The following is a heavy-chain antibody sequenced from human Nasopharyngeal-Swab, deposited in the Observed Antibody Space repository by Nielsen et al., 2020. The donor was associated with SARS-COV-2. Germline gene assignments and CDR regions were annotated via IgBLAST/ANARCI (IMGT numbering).Heavy chain of an antibody. V-gene: IGHV3-48*03. Sequence: GGSLRLSCAASGFTFSSYDMNWIRQAPNKGLEWLSYIGRSGKTIYYADSVKGRFTISRDNAKNSLYLQMNNLRGDETGVYYCARDQGSSWRLDSWGQGTLVTVSS. J-gene: IGHJ4*02. D-gene: IGHD6-13*01. CDR1: GFTFSSYD. CDR2: IGRSGKTI. CDR3: ARDQGSSWRLDS.